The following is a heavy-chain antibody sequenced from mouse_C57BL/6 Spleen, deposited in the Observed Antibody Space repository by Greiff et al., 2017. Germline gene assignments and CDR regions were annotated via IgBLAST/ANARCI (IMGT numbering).Heavy chain of an antibody. J-gene: IGHJ2*01. CDR1: GFNIKNTY. CDR2: IDPANGNT. V-gene: IGHV14-3*01. Sequence: EVQGVESVAELVRPGASVKLSCTASGFNIKNTYMHWVKQRPEQGLEWIGRIDPANGNTKYAPKFQGKATITADTSSNTAYLQLSSLTSEDTAIYYCARDLITRNYFDYWGQGTTLTVSS. D-gene: IGHD1-1*01. CDR3: ARDLITRNYFDY.